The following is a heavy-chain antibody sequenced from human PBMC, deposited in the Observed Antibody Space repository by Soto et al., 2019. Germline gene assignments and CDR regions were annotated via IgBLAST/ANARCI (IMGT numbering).Heavy chain of an antibody. Sequence: QVQLVQSGAEVKKPGSSVKVSCKASGGTFSSYAISWVRQAPGQGLEWMGGIIPIFGTANYAQKFQGRVTITADESTSTAYMELSSLRSEDTAVYYCARGPRSWYDYSYYGMDVWGQGTTVTVSS. V-gene: IGHV1-69*01. D-gene: IGHD6-13*01. CDR3: ARGPRSWYDYSYYGMDV. CDR1: GGTFSSYA. CDR2: IIPIFGTA. J-gene: IGHJ6*02.